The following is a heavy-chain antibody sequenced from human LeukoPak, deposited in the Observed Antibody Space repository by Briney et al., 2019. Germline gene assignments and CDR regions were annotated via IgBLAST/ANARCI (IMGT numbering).Heavy chain of an antibody. V-gene: IGHV1-18*01. J-gene: IGHJ4*02. D-gene: IGHD3-9*01. Sequence: ASVKVSCKASGYTFTSYGISWVRQAPGQGLEWMGWISAYNGNTNYAQKLQGRVTMTTDTSTSTACMELRSLRSDDTAVYYCARLGYDILTGYLYYFDYWGQGTLVTVSS. CDR1: GYTFTSYG. CDR3: ARLGYDILTGYLYYFDY. CDR2: ISAYNGNT.